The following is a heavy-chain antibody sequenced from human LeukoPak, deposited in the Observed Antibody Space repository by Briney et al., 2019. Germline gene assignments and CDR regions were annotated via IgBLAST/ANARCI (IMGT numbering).Heavy chain of an antibody. Sequence: ASVKVSCKASGYSFTSHYMHWVRQAPGQGLEWLGLINPSGSSTLYAQKFHDRVTLTRDMSTTTDYMELSSLRSEDTAVYYCARDNSVGDIAWWFDPWGQGTLVTVSS. J-gene: IGHJ5*02. CDR1: GYSFTSHY. V-gene: IGHV1-46*01. D-gene: IGHD3-16*02. CDR3: ARDNSVGDIAWWFDP. CDR2: INPSGSST.